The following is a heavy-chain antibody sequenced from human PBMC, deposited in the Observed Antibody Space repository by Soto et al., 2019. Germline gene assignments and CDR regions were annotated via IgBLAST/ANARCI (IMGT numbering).Heavy chain of an antibody. CDR3: ARDRYSSGWYDLDY. Sequence: QVQLVESGGGVVQRGRSLRLSCAASGFTFSNYGMHWVRQAPGKGLEWVAIIWYDGSNKYYADSVKGRFTISRDNSENTLYLQMNSLRAEDTAVYYCARDRYSSGWYDLDYWGQGTLVTVSS. J-gene: IGHJ4*02. CDR1: GFTFSNYG. D-gene: IGHD6-19*01. CDR2: IWYDGSNK. V-gene: IGHV3-33*01.